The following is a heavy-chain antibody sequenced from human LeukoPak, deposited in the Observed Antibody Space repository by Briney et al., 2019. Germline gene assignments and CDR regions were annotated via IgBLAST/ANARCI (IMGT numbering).Heavy chain of an antibody. CDR2: IYSGGST. CDR1: GFTLSSYS. CDR3: ARTIQLSY. J-gene: IGHJ4*02. V-gene: IGHV3-53*04. D-gene: IGHD5-18*01. Sequence: PGGSLRLSCAASGFTLSSYSMNSVRQAPGKGLEWVSVIYSGGSTYYADSVKGRFTISRHNSKNTLYLQMNSLRAEDTAVYYCARTIQLSYWGQGTLVTVSS.